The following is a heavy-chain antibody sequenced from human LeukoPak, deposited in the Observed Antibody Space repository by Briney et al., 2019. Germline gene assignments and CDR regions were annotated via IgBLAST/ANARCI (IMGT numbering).Heavy chain of an antibody. CDR3: AMVNGDYAEA. J-gene: IGHJ4*02. Sequence: SETLSLTCTVSGGSISSYYWSWIRQPAGKGLEWIGRIYTSGSTNYNASLKSRLTISVDTSKNQFSLKLSSVTAADTAVYYCAMVNGDYAEAWGQGTLATVSS. CDR2: IYTSGST. D-gene: IGHD4-17*01. V-gene: IGHV4-4*07. CDR1: GGSISSYY.